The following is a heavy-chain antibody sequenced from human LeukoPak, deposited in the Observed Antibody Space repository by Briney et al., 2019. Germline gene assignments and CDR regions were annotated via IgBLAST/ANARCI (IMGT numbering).Heavy chain of an antibody. CDR2: ISDSGGST. D-gene: IGHD2-2*01. J-gene: IGHJ4*02. V-gene: IGHV3-23*01. CDR3: VKDRRACSSSSCYYRFDY. Sequence: GGSLRLSCAASEFTFSSYAMSWVRQAPGKGLEWVSAISDSGGSTYYADSVKGRFTISRDNSKNTVYLQMNSLRAEDTAVYYCVKDRRACSSSSCYYRFDYWGQGTLVTVSS. CDR1: EFTFSSYA.